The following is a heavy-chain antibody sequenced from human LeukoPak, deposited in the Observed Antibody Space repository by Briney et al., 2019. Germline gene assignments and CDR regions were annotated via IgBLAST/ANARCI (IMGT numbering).Heavy chain of an antibody. CDR2: IYHTGST. V-gene: IGHV4-30-2*01. CDR1: GASISSGTYS. CDR3: ARGDGSGSGRWFDP. Sequence: PSETLSLTCTVSGASISSGTYSWSWIRQPPGVGLEWIGYIYHTGSTYYNPSLKGRVTISVDGSKNQFSLNLNFVTAADTALYYCARGDGSGSGRWFDPWGQGTLITVSS. J-gene: IGHJ5*02. D-gene: IGHD3-10*01.